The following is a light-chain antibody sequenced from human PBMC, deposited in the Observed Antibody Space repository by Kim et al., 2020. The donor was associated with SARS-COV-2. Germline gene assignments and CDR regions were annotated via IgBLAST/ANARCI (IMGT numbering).Light chain of an antibody. CDR1: NIGSKS. Sequence: ARGKAARTTCGGNNIGSKSVHWYQQKPGQAPVLVIYYDSDRPSGIPERFSGSNSGNTATLTISRVEAGDEADYYCQVWDSSSDHWVFGGGTQLTVL. J-gene: IGLJ3*02. CDR2: YDS. CDR3: QVWDSSSDHWV. V-gene: IGLV3-21*04.